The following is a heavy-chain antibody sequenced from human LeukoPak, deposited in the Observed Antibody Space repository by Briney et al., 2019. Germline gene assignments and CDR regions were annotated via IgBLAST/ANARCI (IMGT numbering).Heavy chain of an antibody. CDR3: ARGPSPDYGDYF. Sequence: GGSLRLSCAASGFTFSSYAMHWVRQAPGKGLEWVAVISYDGSNKYYADSVKGRFTISRDNSKNTLYLQMNSLRAEDTAVYYCARGPSPDYGDYFWGQGTLVTVSS. J-gene: IGHJ4*02. CDR2: ISYDGSNK. CDR1: GFTFSSYA. V-gene: IGHV3-30*14. D-gene: IGHD4-17*01.